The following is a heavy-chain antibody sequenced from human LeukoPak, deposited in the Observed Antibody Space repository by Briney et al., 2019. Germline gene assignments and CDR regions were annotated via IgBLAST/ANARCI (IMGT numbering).Heavy chain of an antibody. CDR3: ARARDFDY. CDR2: IHTGGST. Sequence: PGGSLRLYCAVSGFTVSSNFMHWVRQAPGKGLEWVSVIHTGGSTYYADSVKGRFIISRDNSKNTLYLQMNNLRAEDTAVYYCARARDFDYWGQGTLVTVSS. V-gene: IGHV3-66*01. J-gene: IGHJ4*02. CDR1: GFTVSSNF.